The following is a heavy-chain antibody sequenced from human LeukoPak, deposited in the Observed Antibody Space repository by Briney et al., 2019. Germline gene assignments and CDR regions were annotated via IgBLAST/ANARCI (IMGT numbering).Heavy chain of an antibody. CDR2: INPNSGGT. J-gene: IGHJ3*02. CDR3: ATTNPGSYRSSSDAFDI. Sequence: GASVKVSCKASGYTFTGYYMHWVRQAPGQGLEWMGWINPNSGGTNYAQKFQGRVTMTRDTSISTAYMGLSSLRSEDTAVYYCATTNPGSYRSSSDAFDIWGQGTMVTVSS. CDR1: GYTFTGYY. D-gene: IGHD3-16*02. V-gene: IGHV1-2*02.